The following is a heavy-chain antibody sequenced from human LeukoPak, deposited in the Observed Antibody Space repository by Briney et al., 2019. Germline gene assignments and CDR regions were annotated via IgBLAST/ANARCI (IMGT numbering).Heavy chain of an antibody. CDR2: IIPIFGTA. CDR3: ARAPGDYYDSSGYGAFDI. Sequence: SVKVSSKASGGTFSSYAISWVRQAPGQGLEWMGGIIPIFGTANYAQKFQGRVTITADESTSTAYMELSSLRSEDTAVYYCARAPGDYYDSSGYGAFDIWGQGTMVTVSS. D-gene: IGHD3-22*01. J-gene: IGHJ3*02. CDR1: GGTFSSYA. V-gene: IGHV1-69*13.